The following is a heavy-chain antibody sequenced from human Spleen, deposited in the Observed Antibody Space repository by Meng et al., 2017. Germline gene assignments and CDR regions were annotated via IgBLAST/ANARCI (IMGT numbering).Heavy chain of an antibody. Sequence: ASVKVSCKASGYTFTTYYMHWVRQAPGQGLEWMGIINTSGGSTNYAQKFQGRVTMTRDTSTSTVYMELSSLRSEDTAVYFCARGPRISMVGGVMGWFDPWGQGTLVTVSS. CDR2: INTSGGST. CDR1: GYTFTTYY. CDR3: ARGPRISMVGGVMGWFDP. J-gene: IGHJ5*02. D-gene: IGHD3-10*01. V-gene: IGHV1-46*01.